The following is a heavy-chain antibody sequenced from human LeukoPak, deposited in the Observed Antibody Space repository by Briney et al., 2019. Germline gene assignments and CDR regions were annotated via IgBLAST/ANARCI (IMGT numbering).Heavy chain of an antibody. Sequence: GGSLRLSCAASGITSTGYWMHWVRQVPEKGLVWVSRINGDGSMTNYADSVKGRFTISRDNAKNALFLQMNSLRAEDTAVYYCAKDYCSSSSRYLAYWGQGTLVTVSS. D-gene: IGHD2-2*01. CDR2: INGDGSMT. V-gene: IGHV3-74*01. CDR1: GITSTGYW. CDR3: AKDYCSSSSRYLAY. J-gene: IGHJ4*02.